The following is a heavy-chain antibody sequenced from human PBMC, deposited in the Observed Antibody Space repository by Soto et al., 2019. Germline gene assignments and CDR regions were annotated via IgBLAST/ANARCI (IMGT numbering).Heavy chain of an antibody. D-gene: IGHD3-16*01. CDR1: GFTFSSSD. Sequence: EVQLVESGGDLVQPGGSLRLSCAASGFTFSSSDFHWVRQATGKGLEWVSGIGTAGDTYYAGSVKGRFIMSRENAKNSLYLQMNSLRAGDTAVYYCTRGADGFDYWGQGTLVTVSS. V-gene: IGHV3-13*01. J-gene: IGHJ4*02. CDR2: IGTAGDT. CDR3: TRGADGFDY.